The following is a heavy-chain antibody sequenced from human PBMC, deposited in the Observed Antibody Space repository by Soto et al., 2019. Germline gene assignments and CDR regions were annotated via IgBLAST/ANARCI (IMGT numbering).Heavy chain of an antibody. J-gene: IGHJ6*02. CDR2: ISNDGSNT. CDR1: GHTISSYW. V-gene: IGHV3-74*01. Sequence: EVQLVESGGGLVQPGGSLRLSCAASGHTISSYWMHWVRQAPGKGLVWVARISNDGSNTNYADSVRGRFTISRDNAKSTLYLQMNSLRDEDPAVYYCPSHSVPYGLDVWGQGTTVVVSS. CDR3: PSHSVPYGLDV.